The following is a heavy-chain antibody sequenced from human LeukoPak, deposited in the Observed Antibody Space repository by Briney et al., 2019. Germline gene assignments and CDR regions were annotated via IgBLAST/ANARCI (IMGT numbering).Heavy chain of an antibody. CDR1: GGSISSYY. CDR2: IYTSGST. Sequence: PSETLSLTCAVSGGSISSYYWSWIRQPAGKGLEWIGRIYTSGSTNYNPSLKSRVTMSVDTSKNQFSLKLSSVTAADTAVYYCARDKTYYYDSSGYGFDYWGQGTLVTVSS. V-gene: IGHV4-4*07. CDR3: ARDKTYYYDSSGYGFDY. D-gene: IGHD3-22*01. J-gene: IGHJ4*02.